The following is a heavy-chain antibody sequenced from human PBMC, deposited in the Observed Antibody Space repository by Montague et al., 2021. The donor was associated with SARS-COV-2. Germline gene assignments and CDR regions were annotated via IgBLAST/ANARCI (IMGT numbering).Heavy chain of an antibody. Sequence: SETLSLTCTVSGGSISSSSYYWGWIRQPPGKGLEWIGSIYYSGSTYYNPSLKSRVTISVDTSKNQFSLKRSSVTAADTAVYYCAGRGVRYSSSWYSYWFDPWGQGTLVTVSS. CDR3: AGRGVRYSSSWYSYWFDP. CDR1: GGSISSSSYY. D-gene: IGHD6-13*01. CDR2: IYYSGST. J-gene: IGHJ5*02. V-gene: IGHV4-39*01.